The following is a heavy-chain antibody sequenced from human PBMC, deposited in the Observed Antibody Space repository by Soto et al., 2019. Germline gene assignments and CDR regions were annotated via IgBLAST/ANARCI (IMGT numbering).Heavy chain of an antibody. CDR1: GFTFSSYA. Sequence: EVQLLESGGGLVQRGGSLRLSCAASGFTFSSYAMSWVRQAPGKGLEWVSAISGSGGSTYYADSVKGRFTISRDNSKNTLYLQMNSLRAEDTAVYYCAKDRMVRFLEWLLEEYYFDYWGQGTLVTVSS. V-gene: IGHV3-23*01. J-gene: IGHJ4*02. CDR3: AKDRMVRFLEWLLEEYYFDY. CDR2: ISGSGGST. D-gene: IGHD3-3*01.